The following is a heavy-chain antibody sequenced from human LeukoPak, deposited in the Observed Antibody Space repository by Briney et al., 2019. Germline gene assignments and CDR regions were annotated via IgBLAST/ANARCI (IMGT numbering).Heavy chain of an antibody. J-gene: IGHJ3*02. CDR2: INSDGSST. D-gene: IGHD6-13*01. V-gene: IGHV3-74*01. CDR1: GFIFSSYW. Sequence: GGSLRLSCAASGFIFSSYWMHWVRQAPGKGLVWVSRINSDGSSTSYADSVKGRFTISRDNAKNTLYLQMNSLRAEDTAVYYCARESWVFAFDIWGQGTMVTVSS. CDR3: ARESWVFAFDI.